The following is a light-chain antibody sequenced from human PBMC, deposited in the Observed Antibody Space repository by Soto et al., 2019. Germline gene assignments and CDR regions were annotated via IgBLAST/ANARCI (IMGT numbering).Light chain of an antibody. Sequence: MTASATLVSASLGYRVTITLRASQSISGYLNWYQQKPGKAPKLLIYAASSLQSGVPSRFSGSGSGTDFTLTISSLQREDFATYFCQQSYSTTWTFGQGTKV. CDR3: QQSYSTTWT. V-gene: IGKV1-39*01. J-gene: IGKJ1*01. CDR2: AAS. CDR1: QSISGY.